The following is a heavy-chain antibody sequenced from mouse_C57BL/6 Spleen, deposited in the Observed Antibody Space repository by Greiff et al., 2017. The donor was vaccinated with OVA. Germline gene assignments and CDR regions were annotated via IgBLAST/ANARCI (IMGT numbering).Heavy chain of an antibody. Sequence: VQLQQPGAELVKPGASVKLSCKASGYTFTSYWMHWVKQRPGQGLEWIGMIHPNSGSTNYNEKFKSKATLTVDKSSSTAYMPLSSLTSEDSAGYYCAAQRGYSNAYWYCDVWGTGTTVTVSS. V-gene: IGHV1-64*01. J-gene: IGHJ1*03. CDR3: AAQRGYSNAYWYCDV. CDR2: IHPNSGST. D-gene: IGHD2-5*01. CDR1: GYTFTSYW.